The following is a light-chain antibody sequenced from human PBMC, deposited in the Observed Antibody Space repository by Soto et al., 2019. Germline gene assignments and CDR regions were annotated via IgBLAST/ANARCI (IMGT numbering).Light chain of an antibody. J-gene: IGKJ4*01. CDR2: GAS. Sequence: IVFTQSPGTLSLSPWERSTLSCRASQSVSSNYLAWYQQKPGQAPRLLIYGASRRPTATPDRFSGSGSGTEFTLIISRLEPEDFAVYYCQQYGSSVLTFGGGTKVDIK. CDR3: QQYGSSVLT. V-gene: IGKV3-20*01. CDR1: QSVSSNY.